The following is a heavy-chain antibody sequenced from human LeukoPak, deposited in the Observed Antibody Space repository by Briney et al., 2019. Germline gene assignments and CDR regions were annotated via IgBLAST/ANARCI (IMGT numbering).Heavy chain of an antibody. V-gene: IGHV4-59*11. CDR3: AREGGPYRPLDY. CDR2: IYYSGST. Sequence: SETLSLTCSVSGGSISSHYWSWIRQPPGKGLEWIGYIYYSGSTKYNPSLKSRVTISVDTSKNQFSLKLSSVTAADTAVYYCAREGGPYRPLDYSGQGTLVTVSS. J-gene: IGHJ4*02. CDR1: GGSISSHY.